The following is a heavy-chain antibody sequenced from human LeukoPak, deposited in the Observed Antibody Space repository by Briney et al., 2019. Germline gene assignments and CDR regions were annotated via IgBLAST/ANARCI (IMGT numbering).Heavy chain of an antibody. V-gene: IGHV3-23*01. CDR3: AKRGVVIRVILVGFHKAAYYFES. CDR1: GITLSNYG. D-gene: IGHD3/OR15-3a*01. Sequence: GGSLRLSCAVSGITLSNYGMSWVRQAPGKGLEWVAGISDSGGRTTYADSVKGRFTISRDNPKTTLYLQMNSLRAEDTAVYFCAKRGVVIRVILVGFHKAAYYFESWGQGALVTVSS. CDR2: ISDSGGRT. J-gene: IGHJ4*02.